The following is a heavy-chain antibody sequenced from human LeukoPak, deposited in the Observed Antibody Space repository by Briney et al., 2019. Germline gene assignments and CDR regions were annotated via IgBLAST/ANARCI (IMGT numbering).Heavy chain of an antibody. CDR2: NNWNGGST. Sequence: GGSLRLSCAASGFTFDDYGMGWVRQAPGKGLEWVSGNNWNGGSTDYADSVKGRFTISRDNAKNSLYLKMKSLRAEDTGLYYCASGMVKVTEVYYYYYMDVWGKGTTVAVSS. J-gene: IGHJ6*03. V-gene: IGHV3-20*04. CDR3: ASGMVKVTEVYYYYYMDV. CDR1: GFTFDDYG. D-gene: IGHD5-18*01.